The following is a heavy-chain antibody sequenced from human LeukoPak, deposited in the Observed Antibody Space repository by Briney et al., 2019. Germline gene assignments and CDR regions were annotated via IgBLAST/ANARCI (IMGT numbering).Heavy chain of an antibody. CDR3: ARVAWAAAGNNWFDP. CDR1: GGSISSYY. J-gene: IGHJ5*02. Sequence: SETLSLTCTDSGGSISSYYWSRIRQPPGKGLEWIGYIYYSGSTNYNPSLKSRVTVSVDTSKNQFSLKLSSVTAADTAVYYCARVAWAAAGNNWFDPWGQGTLVTVSS. D-gene: IGHD6-13*01. V-gene: IGHV4-59*01. CDR2: IYYSGST.